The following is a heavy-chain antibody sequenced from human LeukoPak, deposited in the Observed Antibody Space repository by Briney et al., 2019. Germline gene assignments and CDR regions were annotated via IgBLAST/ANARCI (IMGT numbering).Heavy chain of an antibody. Sequence: GGSLRLSCAASGFTFSSYAMHWVRQAPGKGLEYVSGINSNGGSTYYTNSVKGRFTISRDNAKNSLYLQMNSLRAEDTAVYYCARDSDVPFDYWGQGTLVTVSS. CDR2: INSNGGST. V-gene: IGHV3-64*01. CDR3: ARDSDVPFDY. J-gene: IGHJ4*02. CDR1: GFTFSSYA. D-gene: IGHD3-16*01.